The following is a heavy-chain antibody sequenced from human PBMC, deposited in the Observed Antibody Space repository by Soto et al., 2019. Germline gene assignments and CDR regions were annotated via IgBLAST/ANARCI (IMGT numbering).Heavy chain of an antibody. CDR3: ARGGIDRYCSGGSCYFTPYYFDY. D-gene: IGHD2-15*01. CDR2: ISSSSSSTI. CDR1: GFTFSSYS. Sequence: GGSLRLSCAASGFTFSSYSMNWVRQAPGKGLEWVSYISSSSSSTIYYADSVKGRFTISRDNAKNSLYLQMNSLRAEDTAVYYCARGGIDRYCSGGSCYFTPYYFDYWGQGTLVTVSS. J-gene: IGHJ4*02. V-gene: IGHV3-48*01.